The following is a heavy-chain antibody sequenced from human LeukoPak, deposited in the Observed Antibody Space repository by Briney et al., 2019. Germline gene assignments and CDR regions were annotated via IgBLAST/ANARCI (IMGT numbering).Heavy chain of an antibody. D-gene: IGHD6-19*01. V-gene: IGHV3-21*01. J-gene: IGHJ4*02. Sequence: GGSLRLSCEVSGFIFSSYSMNWVRQAPGKGLEWVSYISSGSDYIYYADSLKGRFTISRDNAKNSLYLQMNSLRAEDTAVYYCAREYSSGWGFDYWGQGILVTVSS. CDR3: AREYSSGWGFDY. CDR1: GFIFSSYS. CDR2: ISSGSDYI.